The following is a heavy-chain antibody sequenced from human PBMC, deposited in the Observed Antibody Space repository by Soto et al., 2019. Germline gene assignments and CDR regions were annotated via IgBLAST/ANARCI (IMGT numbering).Heavy chain of an antibody. V-gene: IGHV1-69*02. CDR3: AGHDLGYCSSTSCYSPDHNWFDP. CDR2: IIPILGIA. J-gene: IGHJ5*02. CDR1: GGTFSSYT. Sequence: ASVKVSCKASGGTFSSYTISWVRRAPGQGLEWMGRIIPILGIANYAQKFQGRVTITADKSTSTAYMELSSLRSEDTAVYYCAGHDLGYCSSTSCYSPDHNWFDPWGQGTLVTVSS. D-gene: IGHD2-2*01.